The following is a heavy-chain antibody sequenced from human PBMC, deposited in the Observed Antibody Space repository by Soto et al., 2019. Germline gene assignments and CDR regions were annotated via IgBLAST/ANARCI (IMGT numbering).Heavy chain of an antibody. J-gene: IGHJ5*02. Sequence: SATVTCKPSGGTFSSKAITSVRPAPEQGLAWMGIINPRGASPGYAQKFQGRVTMTTDTSTSTVYMELSSLRSEDTAVYYGARSPPWGSALGGWCDPWGQGTRVTVSA. CDR1: GGTFSSKA. CDR2: INPRGASP. CDR3: ARSPPWGSALGGWCDP. D-gene: IGHD3-16*01. V-gene: IGHV1-46*01.